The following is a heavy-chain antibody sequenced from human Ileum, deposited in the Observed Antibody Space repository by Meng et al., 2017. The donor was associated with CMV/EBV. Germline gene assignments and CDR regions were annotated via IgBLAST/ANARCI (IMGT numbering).Heavy chain of an antibody. CDR2: ISSSGSTI. D-gene: IGHD6-13*01. CDR1: GFTFSSYE. CDR3: ARSIAAAAMRWFDP. J-gene: IGHJ5*02. Sequence: GESLKISCAASGFTFSSYEMNWVRQAPGKGLEWVSYISSSGSTIYYADSVKGRFTISRDNAKNSLYLQMNSLRAEDTAVYYCARSIAAAAMRWFDPWGQGTLVTVSS. V-gene: IGHV3-48*03.